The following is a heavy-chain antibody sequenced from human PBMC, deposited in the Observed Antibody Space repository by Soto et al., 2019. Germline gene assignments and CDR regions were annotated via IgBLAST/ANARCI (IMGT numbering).Heavy chain of an antibody. CDR1: GGSISSYY. J-gene: IGHJ4*02. D-gene: IGHD6-13*01. CDR2: IYYSGST. Sequence: SETLSLTRTVSGGSISSYYWSWIRQPPGKGLEWIGYIYYSGSTNYNPSLKSRVTISVDTSKNQFSLKLSSVTAADTAVYYCARVPGTLVYWAYFDYGGQGTLVTVSS. CDR3: ARVPGTLVYWAYFDY. V-gene: IGHV4-59*01.